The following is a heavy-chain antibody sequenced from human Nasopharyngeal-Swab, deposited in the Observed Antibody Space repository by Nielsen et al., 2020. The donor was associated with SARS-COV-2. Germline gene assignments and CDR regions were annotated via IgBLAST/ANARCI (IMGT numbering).Heavy chain of an antibody. CDR3: TGGRDIRYGMDV. CDR1: GGSFSGYY. Sequence: SETLSLTCAIYGGSFSGYYWNWIRQSPGKGLEWIGEIHYSGKTYYNPSLKSRVTMPVDTSKNQFSLKLTSVTAADPAVYFCTGGRDIRYGMDVWGLGTAVTVSS. D-gene: IGHD2-15*01. CDR2: IHYSGKT. J-gene: IGHJ6*02. V-gene: IGHV4-34*01.